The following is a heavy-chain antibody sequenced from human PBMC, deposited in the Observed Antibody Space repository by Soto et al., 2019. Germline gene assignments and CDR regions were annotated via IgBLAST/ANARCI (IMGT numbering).Heavy chain of an antibody. CDR2: ISAFNGNT. CDR1: GYSFTNYG. V-gene: IGHV1-18*01. D-gene: IGHD6-19*01. J-gene: IGHJ6*03. CDR3: ARDRGVAPPVAGNTHYYYYMDV. Sequence: QAQLLQSGAEVKKPGASVTVSCKASGYSFTNYGITWVRQAPGQGLEWMGWISAFNGNTHYAQKLQGRVTMTTDASTSTALLELRSLRSDDTAVYYCARDRGVAPPVAGNTHYYYYMDVWGKGTTVTVSS.